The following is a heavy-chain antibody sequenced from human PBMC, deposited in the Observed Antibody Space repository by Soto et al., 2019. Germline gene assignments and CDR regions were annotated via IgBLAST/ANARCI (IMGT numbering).Heavy chain of an antibody. J-gene: IGHJ4*02. CDR1: GFTFSNAW. Sequence: GGSLRLSCAASGFTFSNAWMSWVRQAPGKGLEWVGRIKSKTDGGTTDYAAPVKGRFTISRDDSKNTLYLQMNSLKTEDTAVYYCTTDYLLGTTLPGDYFDYWGQGTLVTVSS. V-gene: IGHV3-15*01. CDR3: TTDYLLGTTLPGDYFDY. CDR2: IKSKTDGGTT. D-gene: IGHD1-7*01.